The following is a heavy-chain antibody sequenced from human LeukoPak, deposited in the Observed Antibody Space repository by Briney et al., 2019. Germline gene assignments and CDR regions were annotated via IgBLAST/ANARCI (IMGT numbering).Heavy chain of an antibody. D-gene: IGHD2-2*01. V-gene: IGHV3-66*01. CDR1: GFTFSSYA. Sequence: GGSLRPSCAASGFTFSSYAMSWVRQAPGKGLEWVSVIYSGGSTYYADSVKGRFTISRDNSKNTLYLQMNSLRAEDTAVYYCATGDVPAANYYYYGMDVWGQGTTVTVSS. J-gene: IGHJ6*02. CDR2: IYSGGST. CDR3: ATGDVPAANYYYYGMDV.